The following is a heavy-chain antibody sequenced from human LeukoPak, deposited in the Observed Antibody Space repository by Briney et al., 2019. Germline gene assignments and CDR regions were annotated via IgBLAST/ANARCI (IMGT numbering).Heavy chain of an antibody. D-gene: IGHD2-2*01. CDR2: TYYRSKWYN. CDR1: GDSVSSNCAA. V-gene: IGHV6-1*01. CDR3: ARGDCSSTICYSPMDV. Sequence: SQTLSLTCAISGDSVSSNCAAWNWIRQSPSRGLEWLGRTYYRSKWYNDYAVSVKSRITINPDTSKNQFSLQLNSVTPEDTAVYYCARGDCSSTICYSPMDVWGKGTTVTVSS. J-gene: IGHJ6*03.